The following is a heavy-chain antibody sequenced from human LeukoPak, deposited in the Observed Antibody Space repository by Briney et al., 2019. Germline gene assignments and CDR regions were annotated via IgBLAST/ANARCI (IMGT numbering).Heavy chain of an antibody. J-gene: IGHJ4*02. D-gene: IGHD1-14*01. Sequence: GGSLRLSCAASGFTLGVYWMTWVRQAPGKGLEWVANINQDGSEKHYLDSVKGRFTISRDNPRNSLSLQMSSLRAEDTAIYYCARNSESLTHPKYWGQGTLITVSS. V-gene: IGHV3-7*01. CDR2: INQDGSEK. CDR3: ARNSESLTHPKY. CDR1: GFTLGVYW.